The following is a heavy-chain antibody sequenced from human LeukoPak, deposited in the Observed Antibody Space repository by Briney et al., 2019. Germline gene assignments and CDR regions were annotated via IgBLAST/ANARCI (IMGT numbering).Heavy chain of an antibody. CDR2: ISSSSSYI. V-gene: IGHV3-21*04. D-gene: IGHD3-22*01. J-gene: IGHJ4*02. CDR3: ARSRHSYDSSGFPHY. CDR1: GFTFSRYS. Sequence: GGSLRLSCAASGFTFSRYSINWVRQAPGKGLEWVSSISSSSSYIYYAEPVKGRFTVFRDNAKNSLYLQMNSLRAEDTALYYCARSRHSYDSSGFPHYWGQGTLVTVSS.